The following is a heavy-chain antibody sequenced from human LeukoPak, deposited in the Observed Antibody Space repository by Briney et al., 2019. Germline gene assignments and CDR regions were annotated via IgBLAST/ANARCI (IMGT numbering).Heavy chain of an antibody. D-gene: IGHD2-15*01. CDR1: GYTFTSYG. CDR3: ASTSGGTYYYYGMDV. J-gene: IGHJ6*02. CDR2: ISAYNGNS. V-gene: IGHV1-18*01. Sequence: ASVKVSCKASGYTFTSYGISWVRQAPGQGLEWMGWISAYNGNSNYAQKLQGRVTMTTDTSTSTAHMELRSLRSDDTAVYYCASTSGGTYYYYGMDVWGQGTTVTVSS.